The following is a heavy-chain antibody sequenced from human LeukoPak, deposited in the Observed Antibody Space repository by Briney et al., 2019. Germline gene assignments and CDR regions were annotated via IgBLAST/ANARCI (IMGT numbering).Heavy chain of an antibody. Sequence: GGSLRPSCAASGFSFNTYAMSWVRQAPGKGLEWVSAISNTGGSTYYADSVKGRFTISRDKSKNTLSLQMNSLRAEDTAVYYCAQQVGYCSSGSCYFTYWGQGTLVTVSS. CDR1: GFSFNTYA. J-gene: IGHJ1*01. CDR3: AQQVGYCSSGSCYFTY. V-gene: IGHV3-23*01. D-gene: IGHD2-15*01. CDR2: ISNTGGST.